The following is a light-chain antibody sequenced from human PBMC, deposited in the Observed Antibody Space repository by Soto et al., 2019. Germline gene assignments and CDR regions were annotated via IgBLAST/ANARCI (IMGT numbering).Light chain of an antibody. J-gene: IGKJ1*01. CDR3: QQYNSYPWT. CDR1: QSISSW. CDR2: DAS. Sequence: QMTQSPAARSASVGDGCTITCRASQSISSWFAWYQQKPGKAPKLLIYDASSLESGVPSRFSGSGSGTEFTLTISSLQPDDFATYYCQQYNSYPWTFGQGTKVDIK. V-gene: IGKV1-5*01.